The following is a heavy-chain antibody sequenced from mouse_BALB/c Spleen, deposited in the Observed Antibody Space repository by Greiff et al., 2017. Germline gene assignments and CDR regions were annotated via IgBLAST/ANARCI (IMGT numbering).Heavy chain of an antibody. CDR3: GRDYGSSHVRAMDY. CDR2: INPSTGYT. CDR1: GYTFTSYW. Sequence: VQLQESGAELAKPGASVKMSCKASGYTFTSYWMHWVKQRPGQGLEWIGYINPSTGYTEYNQKFKDKATLTADKSSSTAYMQLSSLTSEDAAVYYCGRDYGSSHVRAMDYWGQGTSVTVSS. J-gene: IGHJ4*01. V-gene: IGHV1-7*01. D-gene: IGHD1-1*01.